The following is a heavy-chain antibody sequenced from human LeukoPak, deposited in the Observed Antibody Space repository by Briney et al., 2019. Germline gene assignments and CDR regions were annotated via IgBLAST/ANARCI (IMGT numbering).Heavy chain of an antibody. D-gene: IGHD6-19*01. J-gene: IGHJ6*03. Sequence: GGSLRLSCAASGYTFSSYDIHWVRQAPGKGLEWVAFIRYDGSNKYYADSVRGRFTISRDNSKNTLYLQMNSLRAEDTAVYFCAKGSKAVLFTRDHYMDVWGKGTTVTISS. CDR1: GYTFSSYD. V-gene: IGHV3-30*02. CDR2: IRYDGSNK. CDR3: AKGSKAVLFTRDHYMDV.